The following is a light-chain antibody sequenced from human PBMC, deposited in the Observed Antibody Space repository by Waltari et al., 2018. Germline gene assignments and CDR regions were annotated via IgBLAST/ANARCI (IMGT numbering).Light chain of an antibody. V-gene: IGKV3-20*01. CDR2: DAS. CDR1: QVASRD. Sequence: RGRQVASRDLGWYKQKPGQAPRLAIYDASSRDTGIPDRAGGRGSGRDCSVTISRLEPEDCAGYYFHKYVPVPARFGQGSKVDI. CDR3: HKYVPVPAR. J-gene: IGKJ1*01.